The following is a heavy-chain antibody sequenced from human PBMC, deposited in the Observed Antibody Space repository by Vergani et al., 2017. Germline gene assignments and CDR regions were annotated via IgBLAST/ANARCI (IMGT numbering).Heavy chain of an antibody. Sequence: EVQLVESGGGLVQPGGSLRLSCAASGFTFSSYAMSWVRQAPGKGLEWVSAMRGSGGSTYYADSVKGRFTISRDNAKNSLYLKMNSLRAEDTAVYCCASESADGSGSNYKAHYYYYGRDVWGQGTTVTVSS. CDR1: GFTFSSYA. J-gene: IGHJ6*02. CDR3: ASESADGSGSNYKAHYYYYGRDV. D-gene: IGHD3-10*01. CDR2: MRGSGGST. V-gene: IGHV3-23*04.